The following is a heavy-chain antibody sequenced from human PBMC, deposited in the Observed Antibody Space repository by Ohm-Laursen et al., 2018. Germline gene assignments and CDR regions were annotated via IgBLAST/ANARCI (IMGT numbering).Heavy chain of an antibody. CDR3: TTVDSGYDSDGMDV. Sequence: QTLSLTCAASGFTFGDYAMTWVRQAPGKGLEWVGLIRNKAYGGTTEYAASVKGRFTISRDDSKSIAHPQMNSLKTEDTAVYYCTTVDSGYDSDGMDVWGQGTTVTVSS. D-gene: IGHD5-12*01. J-gene: IGHJ6*02. V-gene: IGHV3-49*04. CDR2: IRNKAYGGTT. CDR1: GFTFGDYA.